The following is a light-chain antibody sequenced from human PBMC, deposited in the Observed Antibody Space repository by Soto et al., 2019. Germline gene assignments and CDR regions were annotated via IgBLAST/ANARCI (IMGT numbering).Light chain of an antibody. CDR3: MQALQTWT. J-gene: IGKJ1*01. CDR2: LGS. CDR1: QSLLHSNGYNY. Sequence: DIVMTQSPLSLPVTPGEPASISCRSSQSLLHSNGYNYLDWYLQKPGQSPQLLIYLGSNRASGVPDRFSGSGSGTDFTLKIXXXXXEDVGVYYCMQALQTWTFGQGTKVEIK. V-gene: IGKV2-28*01.